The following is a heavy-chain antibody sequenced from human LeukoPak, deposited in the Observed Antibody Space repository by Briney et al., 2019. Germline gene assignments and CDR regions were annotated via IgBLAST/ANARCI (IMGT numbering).Heavy chain of an antibody. J-gene: IGHJ4*02. CDR3: ARDTYYYGSGLDY. CDR2: IYSGGST. D-gene: IGHD3-10*01. CDR1: GFTVSSNY. V-gene: IGHV3-53*05. Sequence: GGSLRLSCAASGFTVSSNYMSWVRQAPGKGLEWVSVIYSGGSTYYADSVKGRFTISRDNSKNTLYLQMNSLRAEDTAVYYCARDTYYYGSGLDYWGQGTLVTVSS.